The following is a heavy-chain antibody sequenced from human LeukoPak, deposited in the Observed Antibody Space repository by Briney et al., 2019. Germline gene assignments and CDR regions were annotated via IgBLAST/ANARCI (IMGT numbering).Heavy chain of an antibody. Sequence: PGGSLRLSCAASGFTFSDSGMHWVRQAPGKGLEWVAFIRYDGSNEYYAGSVKGRFTIYRDNSKNTLYLQMNSLRPEDTAVYYCAKGRGAWGQGTLVTVSS. V-gene: IGHV3-30*02. CDR1: GFTFSDSG. CDR3: AKGRGA. J-gene: IGHJ4*02. CDR2: IRYDGSNE.